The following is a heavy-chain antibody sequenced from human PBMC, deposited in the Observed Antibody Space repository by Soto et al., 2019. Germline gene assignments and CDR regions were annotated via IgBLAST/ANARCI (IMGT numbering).Heavy chain of an antibody. Sequence: QVQLVQSGAEVKKPGASVKVSCKASGYTFTGFDIHWVRQTPGQGLEWMGWINPNSGTTHYAQTFQGRVTMTRDTSITTSYVDLSRLRSDDTVVYYCARGSCSGACCSPFFDFWGQGTLVTVSS. CDR3: ARGSCSGACCSPFFDF. CDR2: INPNSGTT. J-gene: IGHJ4*02. CDR1: GYTFTGFD. D-gene: IGHD2-15*01. V-gene: IGHV1-2*02.